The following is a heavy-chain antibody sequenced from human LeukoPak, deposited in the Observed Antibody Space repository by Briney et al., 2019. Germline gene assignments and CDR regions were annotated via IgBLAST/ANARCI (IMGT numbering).Heavy chain of an antibody. V-gene: IGHV6-1*01. CDR2: TYYRSKWYN. CDR1: GDSVSSNSAA. CDR3: ARGVYYYDSSGYYHFDY. Sequence: SQTLSLTCAISGDSVSSNSAAWNWIRQSPSRGLEWLGRTYYRSKWYNDYAVSVKSRITINPDTSKNQFSLQLNSVTPEDTAVYYCARGVYYYDSSGYYHFDYWGQGTLVTVSS. J-gene: IGHJ4*02. D-gene: IGHD3-22*01.